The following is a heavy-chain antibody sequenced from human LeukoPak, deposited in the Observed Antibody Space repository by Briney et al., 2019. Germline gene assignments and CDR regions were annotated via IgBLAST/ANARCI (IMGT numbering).Heavy chain of an antibody. CDR2: IIPILGIA. CDR3: ARLAWGRLDY. V-gene: IGHV1-69*04. D-gene: IGHD7-27*01. Sequence: GASVKVSCKASGGTFSSYAISWVRQAPGQGLEWMGRIIPILGIANYAQKFQGRVTITADKSTSTAYMELSSLRSEDTAVYSCARLAWGRLDYWGQGTLVTVSS. CDR1: GGTFSSYA. J-gene: IGHJ4*02.